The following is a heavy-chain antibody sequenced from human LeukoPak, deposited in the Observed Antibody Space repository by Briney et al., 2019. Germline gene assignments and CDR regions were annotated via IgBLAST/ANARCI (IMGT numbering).Heavy chain of an antibody. V-gene: IGHV3-48*03. CDR2: ISNSGRTI. J-gene: IGHJ5*02. CDR3: ARYRYGLTNNWFDP. Sequence: GGSLRLSCAAPGFTFSSYVMNWVRQAPGKGLEWVSYISNSGRTIYYADSVKGRFTISRDNAQSSLYLQMNSLRAEDTAVYYCARYRYGLTNNWFDPWGRGTLVSVSS. CDR1: GFTFSSYV. D-gene: IGHD5-18*01.